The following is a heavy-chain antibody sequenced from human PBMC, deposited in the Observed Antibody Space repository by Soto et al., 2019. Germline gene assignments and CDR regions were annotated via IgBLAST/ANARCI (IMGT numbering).Heavy chain of an antibody. CDR1: GYTFTSYG. CDR3: ARDPDWMVVAATQYFQH. V-gene: IGHV1-18*01. D-gene: IGHD2-15*01. J-gene: IGHJ1*01. Sequence: QVQLVQSGAEVKKPGASVKVSCKASGYTFTSYGISWVRQAPGQGLEWMGWISAYNGNTNYAQKLKGRVTMTTDTSTSTAYMELRSLRSDDTAVYYCARDPDWMVVAATQYFQHWGQGTLVTVSS. CDR2: ISAYNGNT.